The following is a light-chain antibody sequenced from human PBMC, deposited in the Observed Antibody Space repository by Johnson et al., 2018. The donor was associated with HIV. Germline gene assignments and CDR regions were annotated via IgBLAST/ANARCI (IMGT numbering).Light chain of an antibody. J-gene: IGLJ1*01. CDR3: GTWDSSLSASRA. V-gene: IGLV1-51*02. Sequence: QSVLTQPPSVSAAPGQKVTISCSGSSSNIGNNYVSWYQQLPGTAPKLLIYENNKRPSGIPDRFSGSTSGTSATLGITGLQTGDEADYYCGTWDSSLSASRAFGTGTKVTVL. CDR2: ENN. CDR1: SSNIGNNY.